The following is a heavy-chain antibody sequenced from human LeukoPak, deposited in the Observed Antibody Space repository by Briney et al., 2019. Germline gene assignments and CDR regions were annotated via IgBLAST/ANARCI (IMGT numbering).Heavy chain of an antibody. CDR2: IIPILGTA. CDR3: AKLAAYSDS. CDR1: GGSFSSYP. V-gene: IGHV1-69*05. J-gene: IGHJ4*01. Sequence: SVKVSCKSSGGSFSSYPISWVRQAPGQGLEGMGRIIPILGTANYAQKFQGSITITTDESTSTAYFDLRRQISASCGVYNSAKLAAYSDSSGAGALVTASP.